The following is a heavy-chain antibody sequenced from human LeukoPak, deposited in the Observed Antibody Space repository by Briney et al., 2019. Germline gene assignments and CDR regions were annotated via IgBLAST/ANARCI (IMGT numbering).Heavy chain of an antibody. CDR3: ARESPAFDS. V-gene: IGHV3-48*01. Sequence: PGGSLRLSCAASGFTFRTYNMNWVRQAPGKGLEWVSYITSGGTTIYYADSVKGRFTISRDNAKNSLYLQMNSLRAEDTAVYYCARESPAFDSWGQGTLVTASS. CDR2: ITSGGTTI. CDR1: GFTFRTYN. J-gene: IGHJ4*02. D-gene: IGHD1-14*01.